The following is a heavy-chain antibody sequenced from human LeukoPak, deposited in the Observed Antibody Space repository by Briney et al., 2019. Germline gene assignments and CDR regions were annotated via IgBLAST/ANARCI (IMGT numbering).Heavy chain of an antibody. CDR3: ARDPRRVRSSGWYFDY. V-gene: IGHV6-1*01. CDR2: TYHRSKWYN. CDR1: GDSVSSNSAA. J-gene: IGHJ4*02. D-gene: IGHD6-19*01. Sequence: SQTLSLTCAISGDSVSSNSAAWNWIRQSPSRGLEWLGRTYHRSKWYNDYAVSVKSRITINPNTSKNQFSLQLNSVTPEDTAVYYCARDPRRVRSSGWYFDYWGQGTLVTVSS.